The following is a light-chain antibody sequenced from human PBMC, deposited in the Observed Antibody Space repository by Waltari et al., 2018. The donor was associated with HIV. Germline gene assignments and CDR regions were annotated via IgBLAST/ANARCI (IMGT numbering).Light chain of an antibody. J-gene: IGKJ2*01. CDR3: MQALQTPDT. V-gene: IGKV2-28*01. Sequence: EIVMTQSPLSPPVTPGEPASISCRSSQSLLHSNGYNYLDWYLQKPGQSPQLLIYLGSNRASGVPDRFSGSGSGTDFTLKISRVEAEDVGVYYCMQALQTPDTFGQGTKLEIK. CDR1: QSLLHSNGYNY. CDR2: LGS.